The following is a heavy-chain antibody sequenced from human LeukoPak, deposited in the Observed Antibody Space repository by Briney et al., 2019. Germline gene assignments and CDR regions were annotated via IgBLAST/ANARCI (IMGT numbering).Heavy chain of an antibody. CDR2: IYYSGST. D-gene: IGHD4-17*01. J-gene: IGHJ4*02. V-gene: IGHV4-59*01. CDR1: GGSISSYY. CDR3: ARSDYGDYPDY. Sequence: SETLSLTCTVSGGSISSYYWSWTRQPPGKGLEWIGYIYYSGSTNYNPSLKSRVTISVDTSKNQFSLKLSSVTAADTAVYYCARSDYGDYPDYWGQGTLVTVSS.